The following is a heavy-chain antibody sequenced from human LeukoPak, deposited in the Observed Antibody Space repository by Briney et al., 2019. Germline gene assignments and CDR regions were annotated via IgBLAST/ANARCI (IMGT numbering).Heavy chain of an antibody. J-gene: IGHJ4*02. D-gene: IGHD2-15*01. V-gene: IGHV5-51*01. CDR3: ARPPSRGYSSSFEY. Sequence: GASLNISWKGSGYSLPTSWIAWVRAIPGKRLERMGIIYPDESNIRYSPSFQGQVTISADKSISTAYLQWSSLKASDTAMYYCARPPSRGYSSSFEYWGQGTLVTVSS. CDR2: IYPDESNI. CDR1: GYSLPTSW.